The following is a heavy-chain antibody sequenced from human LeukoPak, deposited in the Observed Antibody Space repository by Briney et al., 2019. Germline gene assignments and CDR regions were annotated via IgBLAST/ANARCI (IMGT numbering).Heavy chain of an antibody. CDR2: MTGSGGAT. CDR3: ARHHGFLWFGELFDR. Sequence: GGSLRLFCSASGFTFSSYAMSWVRQAPGKELERVSTMTGSGGATYCSDSVEGRFTISRDNSQNTLSLQINSLRVEDTALYYCARHHGFLWFGELFDRWGPGALVTVSS. J-gene: IGHJ4*02. V-gene: IGHV3-23*01. CDR1: GFTFSSYA. D-gene: IGHD3-10*01.